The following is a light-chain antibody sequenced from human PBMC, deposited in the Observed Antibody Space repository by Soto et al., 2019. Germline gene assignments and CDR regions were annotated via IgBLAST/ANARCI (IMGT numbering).Light chain of an antibody. CDR1: SSDIGYYNY. J-gene: IGLJ2*01. CDR2: EVN. Sequence: QSVLTQPASVSGSPGQSITISCTGTSSDIGYYNYVSWYQQHPGTASKVMIFEVNNRPSGVSHRFSGAKSGNTASLTISGLQAEDEADYYCSSYTRSGTVVFGGGTKLTVL. CDR3: SSYTRSGTVV. V-gene: IGLV2-14*01.